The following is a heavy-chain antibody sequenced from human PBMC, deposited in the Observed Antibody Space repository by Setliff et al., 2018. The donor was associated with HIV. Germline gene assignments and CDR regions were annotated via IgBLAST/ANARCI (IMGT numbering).Heavy chain of an antibody. CDR2: IIPVSGTA. CDR3: ASDREEYCGHDCSSPLDN. J-gene: IGHJ4*02. V-gene: IGHV1-69*05. Sequence: ASVKVSCKASGGTFSTYAINWVRQAPGQGLEWLGGIIPVSGTANYAERFQDRVTTSTDESKNSVYLQVSSLTSEDTAVYYCASDREEYCGHDCSSPLDNWGPGTLVTVSS. CDR1: GGTFSTYA. D-gene: IGHD2-21*02.